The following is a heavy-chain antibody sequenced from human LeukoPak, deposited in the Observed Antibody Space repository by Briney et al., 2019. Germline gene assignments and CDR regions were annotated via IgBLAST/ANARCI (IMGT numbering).Heavy chain of an antibody. J-gene: IGHJ4*02. CDR2: ISGSGGST. V-gene: IGHV3-23*01. CDR1: GFTFSSYA. Sequence: GGSLRLPCAASGFTFSSYAMSWVRQAPGKGLEWVSAISGSGGSTYYADSVKGRFTISRDNSKNTLDLQMNSLRAEDTAVYYCAKGYSVGATNLNFDYWGQGTLVTVSS. D-gene: IGHD1-26*01. CDR3: AKGYSVGATNLNFDY.